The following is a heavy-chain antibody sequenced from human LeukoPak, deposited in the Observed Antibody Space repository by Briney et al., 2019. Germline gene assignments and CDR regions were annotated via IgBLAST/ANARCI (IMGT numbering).Heavy chain of an antibody. V-gene: IGHV4-39*07. J-gene: IGHJ4*02. CDR2: IYTSGST. CDR1: GGSISSSSYY. D-gene: IGHD1-26*01. Sequence: PSETLSLTCTVSGGSISSSSYYWGWIRQPPGKGLEWIGRIYTSGSTNYNPSLKSRVTMSVDTSKNQFSLKLSSVTAADTAVYYCARDLRSGSYSYWGQGTLVTVSS. CDR3: ARDLRSGSYSY.